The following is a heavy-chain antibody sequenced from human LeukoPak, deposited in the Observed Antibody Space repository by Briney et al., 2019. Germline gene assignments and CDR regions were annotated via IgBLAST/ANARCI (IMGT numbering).Heavy chain of an antibody. CDR3: VKGAGIAARAWYFDS. V-gene: IGHV3-9*01. J-gene: IGHJ4*02. CDR1: GFTFDEYG. Sequence: GGSLRLSCAASGFTFDEYGLHWVRQVPGKGLEWVSGINYQRARIDADAGKGGFTISRDNAESLLFIIIDRLSPEESAHYSWVKGAGIAARAWYFDSWGQGTHVIVSS. D-gene: IGHD6-6*01. CDR2: INYQRARI.